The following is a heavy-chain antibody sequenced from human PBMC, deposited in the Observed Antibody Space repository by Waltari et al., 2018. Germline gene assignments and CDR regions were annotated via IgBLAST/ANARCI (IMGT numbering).Heavy chain of an antibody. J-gene: IGHJ4*02. D-gene: IGHD2-15*01. CDR2: VHGSGKT. CDR3: GRDRGRGLYLDS. Sequence: QLQQSGPGLVKPSGTLSLTCAVSADSMSSTYWWSWVRQSPGKGLEWIGQVHGSGKTNYNPSFASRVSVTLHTSAKQFALRVTSATAADTAVYYCGRDRGRGLYLDSWGQGTLVTVSP. CDR1: ADSMSSTYW. V-gene: IGHV4-4*02.